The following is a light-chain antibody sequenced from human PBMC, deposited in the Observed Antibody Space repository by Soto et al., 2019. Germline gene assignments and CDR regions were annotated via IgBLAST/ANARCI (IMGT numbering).Light chain of an antibody. CDR3: QQYNSYSS. V-gene: IGKV3-15*01. CDR1: QSVSTN. J-gene: IGKJ2*01. Sequence: EIVMTQSPATLSVSPGASATLSCRASQSVSTNLAWYQQKPGQVPRVLIYGASTRATEIPARFSGSGSGTEFTLTIDSLQSEDFATYYCQQYNSYSSFGQGTNLEIK. CDR2: GAS.